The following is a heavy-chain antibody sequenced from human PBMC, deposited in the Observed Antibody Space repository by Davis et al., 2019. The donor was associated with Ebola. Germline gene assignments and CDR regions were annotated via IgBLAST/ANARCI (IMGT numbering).Heavy chain of an antibody. CDR2: IYYSGST. V-gene: IGHV4-61*01. D-gene: IGHD6-6*01. Sequence: MPSETLSLTCTVSGGSVSSGYYYWSWVRQPPGKGLEWIGYIYYSGSTKNNPSLKSRVTISVDTSKNQFSLKLSSVTTADTAVYYCARLAARPNGWFDPWGQGTLVTVSS. CDR1: GGSVSSGYYY. CDR3: ARLAARPNGWFDP. J-gene: IGHJ5*02.